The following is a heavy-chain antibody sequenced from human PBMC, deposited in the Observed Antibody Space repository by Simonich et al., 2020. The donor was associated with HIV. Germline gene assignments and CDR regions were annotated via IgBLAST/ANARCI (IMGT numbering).Heavy chain of an antibody. CDR2: SRGSGGST. J-gene: IGHJ4*02. CDR1: GFTFRSYA. Sequence: EVQLLESGGGLVQPGGSLRLSWAASGFTFRSYAMSWVRQAPGEGVGGVSASRGSGGSTYYSDSGKGRFTISRDNSKNTLYLQMNSLRAEDTAVYYCAKDRYYNFWSGYYDYWGQGTLVTVSS. CDR3: AKDRYYNFWSGYYDY. D-gene: IGHD3-3*01. V-gene: IGHV3-23*01.